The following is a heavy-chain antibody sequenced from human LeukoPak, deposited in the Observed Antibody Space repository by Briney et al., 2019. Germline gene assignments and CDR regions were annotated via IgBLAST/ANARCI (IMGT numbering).Heavy chain of an antibody. CDR3: ATEVVPAVMGYFQH. CDR2: ISYDGSNK. D-gene: IGHD2-2*01. Sequence: PGGSLRLSCAASGFTFSSYAMHWVRQAPGKGLEWVAVISYDGSNKYYADSVKGRFTISRDNSKNTLYLQMNSLRAEDTAVYYCATEVVPAVMGYFQHWGQGTLVTVSS. CDR1: GFTFSSYA. J-gene: IGHJ1*01. V-gene: IGHV3-30-3*01.